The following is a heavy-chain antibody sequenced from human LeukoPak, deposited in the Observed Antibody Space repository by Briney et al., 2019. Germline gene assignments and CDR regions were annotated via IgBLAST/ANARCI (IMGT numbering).Heavy chain of an antibody. J-gene: IGHJ4*02. CDR1: GGSFSGYY. CDR3: AGKGHSSGWYLDY. D-gene: IGHD6-19*01. V-gene: IGHV4-34*01. CDR2: INHSGST. Sequence: SETLSLTCAVYGGSFSGYYWSWIRQPTGKGLEWIGEINHSGSTNYNPSLKSRVTISVDTSKNQFSLKLSSVTAADTAVYYCAGKGHSSGWYLDYWGQGTLVTVSS.